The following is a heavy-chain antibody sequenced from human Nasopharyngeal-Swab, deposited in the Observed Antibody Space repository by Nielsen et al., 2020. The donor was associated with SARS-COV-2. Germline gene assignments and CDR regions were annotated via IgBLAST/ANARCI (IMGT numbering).Heavy chain of an antibody. V-gene: IGHV3-48*04. J-gene: IGHJ4*02. CDR2: ISSSSSTI. Sequence: GESLKISCAASGFTFSSYSMNWVRQAPGKGLEWVSYISSSSSTIYYADSVKGRFTISRDNAKNSLYLQMNSLRAEDTAVYYCAKGRKAGTIFGVVRCFDYWGQGTLVTVSS. CDR1: GFTFSSYS. D-gene: IGHD3-3*01. CDR3: AKGRKAGTIFGVVRCFDY.